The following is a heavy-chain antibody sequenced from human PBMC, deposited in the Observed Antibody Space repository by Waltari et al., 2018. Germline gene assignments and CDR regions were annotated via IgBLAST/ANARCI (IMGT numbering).Heavy chain of an antibody. Sequence: EVQLVESGGGLVKPGGALRLSCAASGLLLRLYYMSWVRQAPGKGLEWVSSITSSGSRIYYAASVKGRFTISRDNGKSSLYLQMNSLRAEDTAMYYCARDHASGGDSPPYWGQGTLVTVSS. CDR3: ARDHASGGDSPPY. CDR1: GLLLRLYY. D-gene: IGHD2-21*02. CDR2: ITSSGSRI. V-gene: IGHV3-21*01. J-gene: IGHJ4*02.